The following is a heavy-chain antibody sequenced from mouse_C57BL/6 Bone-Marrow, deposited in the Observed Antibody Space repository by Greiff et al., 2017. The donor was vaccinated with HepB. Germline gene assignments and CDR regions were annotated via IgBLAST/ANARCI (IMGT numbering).Heavy chain of an antibody. D-gene: IGHD2-1*01. J-gene: IGHJ3*01. CDR1: GYTFTSYW. V-gene: IGHV1-53*01. CDR2: INPSNGGT. Sequence: VQLQQPGTELVKPGASVKLSCKASGYTFTSYWLHWVKQRPGQGLEWIGNINPSNGGTNYNEKFKSKATLTVDKSSSTAYMQLSSLTSEDSAVYYCAREGGYYGNYWFAYWGQGTLVTVSA. CDR3: AREGGYYGNYWFAY.